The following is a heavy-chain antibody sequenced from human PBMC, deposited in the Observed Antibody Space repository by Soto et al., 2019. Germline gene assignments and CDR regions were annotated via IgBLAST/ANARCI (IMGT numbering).Heavy chain of an antibody. CDR1: GYTFTSYA. D-gene: IGHD2-15*01. J-gene: IGHJ4*02. V-gene: IGHV1-3*01. CDR2: INAGNGNT. Sequence: EASVKVSCKASGYTFTSYAMHWVRQAPGQRLEWMGWINAGNGNTKYSQKFQGRVTITRDTSASTAYMELSSLRSEDTAVYYCARGPGGPDGPGDYWGQGTLVTAPQ. CDR3: ARGPGGPDGPGDY.